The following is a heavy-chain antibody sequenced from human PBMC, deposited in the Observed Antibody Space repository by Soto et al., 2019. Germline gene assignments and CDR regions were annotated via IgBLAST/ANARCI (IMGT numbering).Heavy chain of an antibody. Sequence: GGSLRLSCAASGFTFSSYAMHWVRQAPGKGLEWVAVISYDGSNKYYADSVKGRFTISRDNSKNTLYLQMNSLRAEDTAVYYCASLVTGTTYEIDYWGQGTLVTVSS. V-gene: IGHV3-30-3*01. D-gene: IGHD1-7*01. J-gene: IGHJ4*02. CDR2: ISYDGSNK. CDR1: GFTFSSYA. CDR3: ASLVTGTTYEIDY.